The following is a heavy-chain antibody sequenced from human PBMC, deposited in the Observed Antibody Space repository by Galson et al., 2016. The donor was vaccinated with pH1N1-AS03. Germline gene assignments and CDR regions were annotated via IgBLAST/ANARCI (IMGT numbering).Heavy chain of an antibody. Sequence: SVKVSCKASGYSFINYGVSWVRQARGQGLEWMGWISTHNDKTEYSQKFQARVTLTTDKSRNPAYMELRGLRSEDTAVYYCVRGDGGNNFDFWGQGTLATVSS. CDR3: VRGDGGNNFDF. CDR2: ISTHNDKT. J-gene: IGHJ4*02. CDR1: GYSFINYG. V-gene: IGHV1-18*01. D-gene: IGHD4-23*01.